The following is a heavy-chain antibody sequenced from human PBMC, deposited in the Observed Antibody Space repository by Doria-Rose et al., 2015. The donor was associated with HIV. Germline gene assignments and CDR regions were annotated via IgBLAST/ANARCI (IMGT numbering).Heavy chain of an antibody. J-gene: IGHJ5*01. V-gene: IGHV4-4*02. CDR2: IHHSGST. Sequence: VRQSPGKGLEWIGEIHHSGSTRYSPSLRSRVTISVDKSKNQFSLRLVSMNVADTAIYYCSTRDYYDSSGLYWGDSWGQGMLVTVSS. CDR3: STRDYYDSSGLYWGDS. D-gene: IGHD3-22*01.